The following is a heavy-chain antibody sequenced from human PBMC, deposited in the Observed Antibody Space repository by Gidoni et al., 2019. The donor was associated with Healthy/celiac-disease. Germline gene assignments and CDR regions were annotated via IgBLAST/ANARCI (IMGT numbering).Heavy chain of an antibody. CDR2: ISSSSSYI. D-gene: IGHD3-22*01. J-gene: IGHJ5*02. CDR1: GFPFSSYS. Sequence: EVQLVESGGGLVKPGGSLRLSCAASGFPFSSYSMNWVRQAPGKGLEWVSSISSSSSYIYYADSVKGRFTISRDNAKNSLYLQMNSLRAEDTAVYYCARSPPRITMIVVSWFDPWGQGTLVTVSS. V-gene: IGHV3-21*01. CDR3: ARSPPRITMIVVSWFDP.